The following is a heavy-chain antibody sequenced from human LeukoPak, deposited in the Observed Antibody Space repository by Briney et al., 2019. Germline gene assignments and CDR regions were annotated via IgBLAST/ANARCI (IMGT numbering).Heavy chain of an antibody. CDR1: GYTFTGYY. D-gene: IGHD2-2*01. V-gene: IGHV1-2*06. CDR3: ARGTISPWYQYWFDP. J-gene: IGHJ5*02. Sequence: ASVKVSCTASGYTFTGYYMHWVRQAPGQGLEWMGRINPNSGGTNYAQKFQGRVTMTRDTSISTAYMELSSLRSEDTAVYYCARGTISPWYQYWFDPWGQGTLVTVSS. CDR2: INPNSGGT.